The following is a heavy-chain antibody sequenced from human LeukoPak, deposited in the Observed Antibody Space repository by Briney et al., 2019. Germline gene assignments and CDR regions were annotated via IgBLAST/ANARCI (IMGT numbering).Heavy chain of an antibody. V-gene: IGHV1-3*01. CDR2: INAGNGNT. CDR3: ARTYYDFWSGYPDYYYGMDV. J-gene: IGHJ6*02. Sequence: ASVKVSCMASGYTFTSYAMHWVRQAPGQRLEWMGWINAGNGNTKYSQKFQGRVTITRDTSASTAYMELSSLRSEDTAVYYCARTYYDFWSGYPDYYYGMDVWGQGTTVTVSS. CDR1: GYTFTSYA. D-gene: IGHD3-3*01.